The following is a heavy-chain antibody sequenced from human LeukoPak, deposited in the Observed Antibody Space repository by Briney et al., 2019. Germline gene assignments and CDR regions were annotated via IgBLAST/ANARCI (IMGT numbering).Heavy chain of an antibody. Sequence: GGSLRLSCAASGFTFSSYWMHWVRQAPGKGLVWVSRINSDGSSTSYADSVKGRFTISRDNAKNTLYLQMNSLRAEDTAVYYCAKQFGDDAFDIWGQGTMVTVSS. CDR1: GFTFSSYW. CDR3: AKQFGDDAFDI. CDR2: INSDGSST. J-gene: IGHJ3*02. V-gene: IGHV3-74*01. D-gene: IGHD3-3*01.